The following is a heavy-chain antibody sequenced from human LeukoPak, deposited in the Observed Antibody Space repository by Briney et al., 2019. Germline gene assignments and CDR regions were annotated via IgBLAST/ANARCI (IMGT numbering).Heavy chain of an antibody. Sequence: SETLSLTCTVSGGSISSYYWSWIRQPPGKGLEWIGYIYYSGSTNYNPSLKSRVTISVDTSKNQFSLKLSSVTAADTAVYYCARFDVSRGVIFPFDYWGQGTLVTVSS. V-gene: IGHV4-59*01. J-gene: IGHJ4*02. D-gene: IGHD3-10*01. CDR1: GGSISSYY. CDR3: ARFDVSRGVIFPFDY. CDR2: IYYSGST.